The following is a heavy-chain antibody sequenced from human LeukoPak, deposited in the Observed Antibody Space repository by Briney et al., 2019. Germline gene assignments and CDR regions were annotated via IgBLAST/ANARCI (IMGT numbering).Heavy chain of an antibody. CDR3: AKPTHTYYFDY. CDR2: LSGSGGST. CDR1: GFTFSNNG. Sequence: QSGGTLRLSCAASGFTFSNNGMSWVRQTPGKGLEWVSALSGSGGSTYYADSVKGRFTISRDNSKTTLYLQMNSLTAEDTAVYYCAKPTHTYYFDYWGQGTLVTVSS. J-gene: IGHJ4*02. D-gene: IGHD3-16*01. V-gene: IGHV3-23*01.